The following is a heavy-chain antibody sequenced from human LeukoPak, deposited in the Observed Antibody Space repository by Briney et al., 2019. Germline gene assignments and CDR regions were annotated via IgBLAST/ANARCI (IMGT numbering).Heavy chain of an antibody. CDR2: ISYDGSNK. CDR3: AKDRGDGSTSRYYFDY. D-gene: IGHD5-24*01. V-gene: IGHV3-30*18. CDR1: GLTFSSYG. J-gene: IGHJ4*02. Sequence: GGSLRLSCAASGLTFSSYGMHWVRQAPGKGLEWVAVISYDGSNKYYADSVKGRFTISRDNSKNTLYLQMNSLRAEDTAVYYCAKDRGDGSTSRYYFDYWGQGTLVTVSS.